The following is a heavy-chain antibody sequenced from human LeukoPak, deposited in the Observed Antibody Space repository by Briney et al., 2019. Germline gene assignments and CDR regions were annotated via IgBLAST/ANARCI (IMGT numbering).Heavy chain of an antibody. CDR3: ARDRLHYDSLTGYPAD. J-gene: IGHJ4*02. V-gene: IGHV3-66*01. CDR1: GFTVSSNY. CDR2: IYSGGST. D-gene: IGHD3-9*01. Sequence: GGSLRLSCADSGFTVSSNYMRWVRQAPVKGLEWVSVIYSGGSTHYADSVKGRFTISRDNSKNTLYLQMNSLRAKDTAVYYCARDRLHYDSLTGYPADWGQGTLVTVSS.